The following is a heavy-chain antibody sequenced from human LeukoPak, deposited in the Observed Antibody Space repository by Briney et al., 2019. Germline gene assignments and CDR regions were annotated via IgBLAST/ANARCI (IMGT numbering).Heavy chain of an antibody. CDR2: IYYSGTT. CDR1: GGSISSAGFY. CDR3: ARYDSSGYSQDAFDI. V-gene: IGHV4-31*03. D-gene: IGHD3-22*01. Sequence: SETLSLTCTVSGGSISSAGFYWSWIRQHPGKGLEWIGYIYYSGTTYYNPSLKSRLTISVDTSKNQFSLKLSSVTAADTAVYYCARYDSSGYSQDAFDIRGQGTMVTVSS. J-gene: IGHJ3*02.